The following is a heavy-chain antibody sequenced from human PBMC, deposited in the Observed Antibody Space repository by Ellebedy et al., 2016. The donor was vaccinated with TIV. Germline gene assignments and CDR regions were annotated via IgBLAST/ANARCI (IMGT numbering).Heavy chain of an antibody. CDR3: AKDRSSGDGYWVFDS. Sequence: GESLKISCAASGFTFSPYAMAWVRQAPGKGLEWVSGIVGSGADKYADSVKGRFTISRDNSKRTVDLQMRSVRAEDTAVYFCAKDRSSGDGYWVFDSWGQGTMVSVSS. CDR1: GFTFSPYA. CDR2: IVGSGAD. V-gene: IGHV3-23*01. D-gene: IGHD2-21*02. J-gene: IGHJ4*02.